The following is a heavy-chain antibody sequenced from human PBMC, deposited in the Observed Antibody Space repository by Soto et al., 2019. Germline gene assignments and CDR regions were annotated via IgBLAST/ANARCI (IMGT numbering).Heavy chain of an antibody. CDR3: ARSPQTHSYAQFDS. Sequence: QVQLQESGPRLVKPSETLSLTCTVSGGSLSNYYWSWIRQPAGKGLEWIGRVYTVGSTNYNPSLTSRVTMSIDTSKNQFSLRLTSVTAADTAVYYCARSPQTHSYAQFDSWGQGSLVTVSS. V-gene: IGHV4-4*07. D-gene: IGHD3-16*01. CDR2: VYTVGST. J-gene: IGHJ4*02. CDR1: GGSLSNYY.